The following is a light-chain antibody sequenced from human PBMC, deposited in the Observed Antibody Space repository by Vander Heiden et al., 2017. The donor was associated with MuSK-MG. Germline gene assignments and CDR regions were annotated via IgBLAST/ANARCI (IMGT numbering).Light chain of an antibody. Sequence: EIVLAQSPGTLSLSPGERATLSCTTSESIDRSYLAWYQQRPGQAPRLLIYGTSIRATGVPDRFSGSGSETDFTLTISGLEPEDFAVYYCQQEDISPRVFGQGTKVEVK. J-gene: IGKJ1*01. CDR3: QQEDISPRV. CDR1: ESIDRSY. V-gene: IGKV3-20*01. CDR2: GTS.